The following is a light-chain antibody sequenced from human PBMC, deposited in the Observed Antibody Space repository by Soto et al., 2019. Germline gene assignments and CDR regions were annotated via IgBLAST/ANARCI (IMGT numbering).Light chain of an antibody. V-gene: IGKV3-11*01. Sequence: EIVMTQSPATLSVSPGVRATLSCRASQSVSSNLAWYQQKPGQAPRLLIYGTSSRATGIPDRFSGSGSGTDFTLTISSLEPEDFAFYYCQQRNSWPLTFGGGTKVDI. CDR1: QSVSSN. CDR3: QQRNSWPLT. J-gene: IGKJ4*01. CDR2: GTS.